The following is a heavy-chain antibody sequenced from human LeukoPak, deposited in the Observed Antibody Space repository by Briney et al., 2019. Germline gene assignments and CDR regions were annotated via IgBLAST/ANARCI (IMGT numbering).Heavy chain of an antibody. CDR1: GFTVSSNY. Sequence: GGSLRLSCAASGFTVSSNYMSWVRQAPGKGLEWVSVIYSGGSTYYADSVKGRFTISRDNSKNTLYLQMNSLRAEDTAVYYCARSTSGSWFGDYWGQGTLVTVSS. CDR2: IYSGGST. CDR3: ARSTSGSWFGDY. J-gene: IGHJ4*02. V-gene: IGHV3-53*01. D-gene: IGHD6-13*01.